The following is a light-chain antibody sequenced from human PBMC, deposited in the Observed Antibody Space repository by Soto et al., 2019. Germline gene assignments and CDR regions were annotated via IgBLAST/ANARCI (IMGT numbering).Light chain of an antibody. CDR2: DVS. CDR1: SSDVGGYNY. Sequence: QSALTQPASVSGSPGQSITISCTGTSSDVGGYNYVSWYQQHPGKAPKLMIYDVSRRPSGVSHRFSGSKSGNAASLTISGLQPEDEADYFCSSYISSITYVFGTGTKVTVL. J-gene: IGLJ1*01. V-gene: IGLV2-14*03. CDR3: SSYISSITYV.